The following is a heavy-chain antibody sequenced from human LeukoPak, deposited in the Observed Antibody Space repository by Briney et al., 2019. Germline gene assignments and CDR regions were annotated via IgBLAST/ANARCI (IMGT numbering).Heavy chain of an antibody. V-gene: IGHV3-30*03. CDR2: ISYDGSNK. CDR1: GFTFSSYG. Sequence: GGSLRLSCAASGFTFSSYGMHWVRQAPGKGLEWVAVISYDGSNKYYADSVKGRFTISRDNSKNTLYLQMNSLRVEDTAVYYCARDDGIRTVDYWGQGALVTVSS. D-gene: IGHD5-18*01. CDR3: ARDDGIRTVDY. J-gene: IGHJ4*02.